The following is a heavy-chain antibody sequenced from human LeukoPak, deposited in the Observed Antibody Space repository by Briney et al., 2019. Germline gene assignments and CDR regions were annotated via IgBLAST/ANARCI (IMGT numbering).Heavy chain of an antibody. CDR2: INHSGST. D-gene: IGHD3-22*01. Sequence: SETLSLTCAVYGGSFSGYYWSWIRQPPGKGLEWIGEINHSGSTNYNPSLKSRVTISVDTSKNQFSLKLSSVTAADTAVYSCARVSRNYYDSSGYYYANWFDPWGQGTLVTVSS. V-gene: IGHV4-34*01. CDR3: ARVSRNYYDSSGYYYANWFDP. J-gene: IGHJ5*02. CDR1: GGSFSGYY.